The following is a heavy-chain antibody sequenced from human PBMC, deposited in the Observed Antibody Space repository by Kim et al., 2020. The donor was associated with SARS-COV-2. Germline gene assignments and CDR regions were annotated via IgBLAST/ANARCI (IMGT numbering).Heavy chain of an antibody. D-gene: IGHD3-10*01. J-gene: IGHJ4*02. CDR3: AKDYYGSGSYYKVSPAFDY. Sequence: GGSLRLSCAAAGFTFSSYAMHWDRQAPGKGLEGVAVIWYDGSNKYYADSGKGRFTISRDNSKNTLYLQMNSLRAEDTAVYYCAKDYYGSGSYYKVSPAFDYWGQGTLVTVSS. CDR1: GFTFSSYA. V-gene: IGHV3-33*06. CDR2: IWYDGSNK.